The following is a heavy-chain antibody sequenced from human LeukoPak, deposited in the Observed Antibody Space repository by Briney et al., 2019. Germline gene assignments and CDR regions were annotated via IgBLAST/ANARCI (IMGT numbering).Heavy chain of an antibody. Sequence: ASVKVSCTASGGTFSSYAISWVRQAPGQGLEWMGGIIPIFGTANYAQKFQGRVTITADESTSTAYMELSSLRSEDTAVYYCARVGKRITIFGVVTPFDYWGQGTLVTVSS. J-gene: IGHJ4*02. CDR3: ARVGKRITIFGVVTPFDY. CDR1: GGTFSSYA. CDR2: IIPIFGTA. V-gene: IGHV1-69*13. D-gene: IGHD3-3*01.